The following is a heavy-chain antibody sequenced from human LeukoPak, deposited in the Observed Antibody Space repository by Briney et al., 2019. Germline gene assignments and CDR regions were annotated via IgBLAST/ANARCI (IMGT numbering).Heavy chain of an antibody. V-gene: IGHV1-18*01. CDR1: GYTFTSYG. CDR2: ISDYNGNT. Sequence: GASVKVSCKASGYTFTSYGISWVRQAPGQGLEWMGWISDYNGNTNYAQKLQGRVTMTTDTSTSTAYMELRSLRSDDTAVYYCAVRVYSSGWYDFDYWGQGTLVTVSS. CDR3: AVRVYSSGWYDFDY. J-gene: IGHJ4*02. D-gene: IGHD6-19*01.